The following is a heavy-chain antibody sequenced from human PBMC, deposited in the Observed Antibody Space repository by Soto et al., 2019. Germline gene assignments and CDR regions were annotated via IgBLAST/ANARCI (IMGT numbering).Heavy chain of an antibody. Sequence: GGSLRLSCAASGFTFSTYWMSWVRQAPGKGLEWVANIKQDGSEKYYVDSVKGRFTISRDNAKNSLYLQMNSLRAEDTAVYYCARDRYSYYDFWSGSLPYYYYGMDVWGQGTTVTVSS. CDR3: ARDRYSYYDFWSGSLPYYYYGMDV. D-gene: IGHD3-3*01. CDR2: IKQDGSEK. CDR1: GFTFSTYW. J-gene: IGHJ6*02. V-gene: IGHV3-7*01.